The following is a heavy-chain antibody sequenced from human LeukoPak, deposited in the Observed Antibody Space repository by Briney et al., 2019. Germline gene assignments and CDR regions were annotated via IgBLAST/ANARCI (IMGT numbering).Heavy chain of an antibody. V-gene: IGHV1-18*01. CDR2: ISAYNENT. D-gene: IGHD6-19*01. Sequence: ASVKVSCKASGFPFTSYGITWVRRAPGQGLEWMGWISAYNENTNYAQSLQGRVTMTTDTSTSTAYMELRSLRSDDTAVYYCARSNVAVAGQVDYWGQGTLVTVSS. CDR1: GFPFTSYG. CDR3: ARSNVAVAGQVDY. J-gene: IGHJ4*02.